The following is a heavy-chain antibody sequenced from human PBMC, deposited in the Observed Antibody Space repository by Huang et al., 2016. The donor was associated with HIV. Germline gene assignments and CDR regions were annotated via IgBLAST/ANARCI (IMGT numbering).Heavy chain of an antibody. CDR1: GGSIRSSDYH. V-gene: IGHV4-39*01. D-gene: IGHD3-10*01. CDR3: ARHREGPVAYYSGWGSHLNYMDV. CDR2: IYYKGST. Sequence: QLLLQESGPGLVKPSEALALTCAVSGGSIRSSDYHWGWIRQPPGKGLEWIGRIYYKGSTHYSQALKSRDTIAVDTSKNLFFLNLTSMTAADTAVYYCARHREGPVAYYSGWGSHLNYMDVWGRGRTVVVSS. J-gene: IGHJ6*03.